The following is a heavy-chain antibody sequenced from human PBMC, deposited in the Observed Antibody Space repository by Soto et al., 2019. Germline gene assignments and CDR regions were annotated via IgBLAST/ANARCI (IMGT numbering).Heavy chain of an antibody. CDR1: GFTFSSYS. J-gene: IGHJ6*02. CDR2: ISSSSSTI. CDR3: ARDTMIVVVITYYYGMDV. Sequence: PGGSLRLSCAASGFTFSSYSMNWVRQAPGKGLEWVSYISSSSSTIYYADSVKGRFTISRDNAKNSLYLQMNCLRDEDTAVYYCARDTMIVVVITYYYGMDVWGQGTTVTVSS. V-gene: IGHV3-48*02. D-gene: IGHD3-22*01.